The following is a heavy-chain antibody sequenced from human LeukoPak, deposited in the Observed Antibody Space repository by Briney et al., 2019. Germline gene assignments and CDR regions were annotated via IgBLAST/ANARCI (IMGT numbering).Heavy chain of an antibody. CDR3: ARGGDPLEWLSDFDY. V-gene: IGHV4-59*01. CDR1: GGSISSYY. J-gene: IGHJ4*02. CDR2: IYYSGST. Sequence: SETLSLTCTVSGGSISSYYWSWIRQPPGKGLEWIGYIYYSGSTSYNPSLKSRVTISVDTSKNQFSLKLSSVTAADTAVYYCARGGDPLEWLSDFDYWGQGTLVTVSA. D-gene: IGHD3-3*01.